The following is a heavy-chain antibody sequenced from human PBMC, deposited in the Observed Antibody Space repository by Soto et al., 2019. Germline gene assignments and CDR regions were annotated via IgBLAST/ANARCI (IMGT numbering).Heavy chain of an antibody. CDR1: GFTFSSYA. Sequence: EVQLLESGGGLVQPGGSLRLSCAASGFTFSSYAMSWVRQAPGKGLEWVSAISGSGGSTYYADSVKGRFTISRDNFEDALFLQMDCLRAGDTAVYWCAGYVQWVAVLGWGQGTLVTVSS. D-gene: IGHD6-19*01. CDR3: AGYVQWVAVLG. CDR2: ISGSGGST. J-gene: IGHJ4*02. V-gene: IGHV3-23*01.